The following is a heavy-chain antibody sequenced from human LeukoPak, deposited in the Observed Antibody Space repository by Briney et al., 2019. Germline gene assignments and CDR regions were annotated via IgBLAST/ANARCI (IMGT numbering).Heavy chain of an antibody. CDR1: GYSISSGYY. Sequence: SETLSLTCTVSGYSISSGYYWGWIRQPPGKGLEWIGSIYHSGSTYYNPSLKSRVTISVDTSKNQFSLKLSSVTAADTAVYYCAREGGSSWYPYFDYWGQGTLVTVSS. CDR3: AREGGSSWYPYFDY. D-gene: IGHD6-13*01. V-gene: IGHV4-38-2*02. CDR2: IYHSGST. J-gene: IGHJ4*02.